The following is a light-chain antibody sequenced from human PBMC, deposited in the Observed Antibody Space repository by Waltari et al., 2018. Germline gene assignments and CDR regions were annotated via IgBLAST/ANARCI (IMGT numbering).Light chain of an antibody. CDR3: QKYGRLPAT. J-gene: IGKJ1*01. V-gene: IGKV3-20*01. Sequence: EIVLTQSPGTLSLSPGQRATLFCRASQSVGRTLAWYQQKPGQAPRLLIYDASTRATCIPDRFSATGSGTDFSPTISRLEPEDFAVYYCQKYGRLPATFGRGTTVEIK. CDR1: QSVGRT. CDR2: DAS.